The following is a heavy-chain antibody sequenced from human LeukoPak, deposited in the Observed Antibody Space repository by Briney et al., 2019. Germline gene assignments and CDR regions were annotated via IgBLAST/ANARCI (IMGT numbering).Heavy chain of an antibody. V-gene: IGHV4-59*01. Sequence: PSETLSLTCTVSGGSIGSYYWSWIRQPPGKGLEWIGCIYYSGSTNYNPSLKSRVTISVDTSKNQFSLKLSSVTAADTAVYYCARAGGNDAFDIWGQGTMVTVSS. D-gene: IGHD1-26*01. J-gene: IGHJ3*02. CDR3: ARAGGNDAFDI. CDR2: IYYSGST. CDR1: GGSIGSYY.